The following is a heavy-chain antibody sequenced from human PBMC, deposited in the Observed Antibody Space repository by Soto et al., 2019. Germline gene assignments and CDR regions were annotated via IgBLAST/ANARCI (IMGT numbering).Heavy chain of an antibody. V-gene: IGHV3-23*01. Sequence: GGSLRLSCAASGFTFSTYHMNWVRQAPGKGLEWVSYIHSGGSTYYADSVKGRFTISRDNSKNTLYLQMNSLRAEDTAVYYCAKTLKYYYDSSGSDAFDIWGQGTMVTVS. D-gene: IGHD3-22*01. CDR3: AKTLKYYYDSSGSDAFDI. J-gene: IGHJ3*02. CDR1: GFTFSTYH. CDR2: IHSGGST.